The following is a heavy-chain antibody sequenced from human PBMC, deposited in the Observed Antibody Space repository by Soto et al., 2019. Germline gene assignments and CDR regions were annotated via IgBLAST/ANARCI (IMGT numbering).Heavy chain of an antibody. J-gene: IGHJ4*02. CDR3: ASGRGYSFGNCFHY. CDR2: INPDNGVP. V-gene: IGHV1-2*02. CDR1: GYTFTGYY. D-gene: IGHD5-18*01. Sequence: ASVKVSCKASGYTFTGYYVNWARQAPGQGLEWMGWINPDNGVPNYAQKFQGRVTMSEDTSQNQFSLRLTSVTAADTAVYYCASGRGYSFGNCFHYWGQGTLVTVSS.